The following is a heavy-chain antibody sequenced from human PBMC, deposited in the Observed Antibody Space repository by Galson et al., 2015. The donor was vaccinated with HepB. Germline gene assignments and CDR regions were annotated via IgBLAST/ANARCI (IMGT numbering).Heavy chain of an antibody. J-gene: IGHJ6*02. CDR2: ISGSSSSI. D-gene: IGHD1-26*01. Sequence: SLRLSCAASGFTFSSYSMNWVRQAPGKGLERASYISGSSSSIYYADSVKGRFAISRDNAKKSLSLQMNSLRAEDTAVYYCARDVGDFYYYGMDVWGQGTTVTVS. CDR1: GFTFSSYS. V-gene: IGHV3-48*04. CDR3: ARDVGDFYYYGMDV.